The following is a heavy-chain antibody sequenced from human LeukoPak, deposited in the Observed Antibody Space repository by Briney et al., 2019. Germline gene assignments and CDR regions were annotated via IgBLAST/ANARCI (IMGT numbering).Heavy chain of an antibody. CDR1: GGSISSGDYY. J-gene: IGHJ4*02. V-gene: IGHV4-30-4*01. D-gene: IGHD3-10*01. Sequence: SETLSLTCTVSGGSISSGDYYWSWIRQPPGKGLEWIGYIYYSGSTYYNPSLKSRVTISVDTSKNQFSLKLSSVTAADTAVYYCARDPFYYGSGRTEYFDYWGQGTLVTVSS. CDR2: IYYSGST. CDR3: ARDPFYYGSGRTEYFDY.